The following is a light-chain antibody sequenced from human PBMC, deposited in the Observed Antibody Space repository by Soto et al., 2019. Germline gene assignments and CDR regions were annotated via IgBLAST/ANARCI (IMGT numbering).Light chain of an antibody. CDR2: AAS. CDR1: QAIYNY. Sequence: DIQMTQSPSSLSASVGDRVTITCRASQAIYNYLAWYQQKPGKVPTLLISAASTLQSGVPSRFSGSGSGTDFTRTISSLQPEDVETYYCQKFSAVPTFGGGNKVEI. J-gene: IGKJ4*01. CDR3: QKFSAVPT. V-gene: IGKV1-27*01.